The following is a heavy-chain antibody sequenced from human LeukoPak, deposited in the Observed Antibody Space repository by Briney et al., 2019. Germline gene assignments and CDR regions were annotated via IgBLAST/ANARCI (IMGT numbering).Heavy chain of an antibody. CDR2: INRDGRSP. J-gene: IGHJ4*02. Sequence: GGALRLSCAGCGWTFRSYWMHGVGQAGGKGLVGESRINRDGRSPSHADSGKGRFTISRANDKHTLYLQMNSLRAEDTAVYYCARDLSSGWHDYWGQGTLVTVSS. CDR1: GWTFRSYW. V-gene: IGHV3-74*01. CDR3: ARDLSSGWHDY. D-gene: IGHD6-19*01.